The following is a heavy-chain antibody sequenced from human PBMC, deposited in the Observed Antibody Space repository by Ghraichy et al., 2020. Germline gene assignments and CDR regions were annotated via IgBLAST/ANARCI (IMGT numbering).Heavy chain of an antibody. Sequence: GALSLTCAVYGGSFSGYYWSWIRQPPGKGLEWIGEINHSGSTNYNPSLKSRVTISVDTSKNQFSLKLSSVTAADTAVYYCARKSKMNYYGSGRYAFDIWGQGTMVTVSS. CDR2: INHSGST. J-gene: IGHJ3*02. CDR3: ARKSKMNYYGSGRYAFDI. CDR1: GGSFSGYY. V-gene: IGHV4-34*01. D-gene: IGHD3-10*01.